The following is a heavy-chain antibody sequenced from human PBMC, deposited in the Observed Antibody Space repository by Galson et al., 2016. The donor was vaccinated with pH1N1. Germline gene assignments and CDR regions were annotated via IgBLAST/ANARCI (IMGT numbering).Heavy chain of an antibody. D-gene: IGHD2/OR15-2a*01. CDR1: GGSIGSDG. CDR2: IWYDGSKK. CDR3: ARDLSNGFSYFFVMDV. J-gene: IGHJ6*02. Sequence: LSLTCTVSGGSIGSDGNYWSWIRQAPGKGLEWVALIWYDGSKKDYADSVKGRFTISRDNSKNTLYLQMNSLRAEDTAVYYCARDLSNGFSYFFVMDVWGQGTTVTASS. V-gene: IGHV3-33*07.